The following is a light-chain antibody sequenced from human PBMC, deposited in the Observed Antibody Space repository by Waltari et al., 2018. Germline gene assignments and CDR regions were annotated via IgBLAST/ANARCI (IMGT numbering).Light chain of an antibody. J-gene: IGKJ1*01. CDR2: WAS. CDR1: QSVLYSSNNKNY. Sequence: EIVMTQSPDALAGCPGERATLTCKSSQSVLYSSNNKNYLAWYQQKPGQPPKLLIYWASTRESGVPDRFSGSGSGTDFTLTISSLQAEDVAVYYCQQYYSTPRTFGQGTKVEIK. CDR3: QQYYSTPRT. V-gene: IGKV4-1*01.